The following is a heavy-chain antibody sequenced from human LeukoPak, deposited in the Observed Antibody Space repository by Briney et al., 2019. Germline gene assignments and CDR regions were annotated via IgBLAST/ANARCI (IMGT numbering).Heavy chain of an antibody. D-gene: IGHD6-6*01. CDR2: IKHDGTEK. V-gene: IGHV3-7*05. J-gene: IGHJ4*02. CDR3: VRLGRRSSLSLDY. CDR1: GLSFDIYW. Sequence: GGSLRLSCAASGLSFDIYWMSWVRQAPGKGLEWVANIKHDGTEKYYVDSVKGRFTISRDNARNSLYLQMNTVTDKAVAVYVSVRLGRRSSLSLDYWGQGTLVTVSS.